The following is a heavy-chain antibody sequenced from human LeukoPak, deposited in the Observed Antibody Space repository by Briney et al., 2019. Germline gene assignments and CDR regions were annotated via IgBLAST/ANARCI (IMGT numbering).Heavy chain of an antibody. CDR3: ARATDTAIPGEFDY. CDR1: GYTFTSYG. CDR2: ISAYNGNT. D-gene: IGHD5-18*01. J-gene: IGHJ4*02. Sequence: ASVKVSCKASGYTFTSYGISWVRQAPGQGLVWMGWISAYNGNTNYAQKLQGRVTMTTDTSTSTAYMELRSLRSDDTAVYYCARATDTAIPGEFDYWGQGTLVTVSS. V-gene: IGHV1-18*01.